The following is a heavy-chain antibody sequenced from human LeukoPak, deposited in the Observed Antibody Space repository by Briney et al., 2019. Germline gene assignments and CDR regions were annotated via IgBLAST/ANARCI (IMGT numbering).Heavy chain of an antibody. V-gene: IGHV3-23*01. CDR3: AKECGGDCYGYFDY. J-gene: IGHJ4*02. CDR2: ISGSGGST. Sequence: GGSLRLSCAASGLTFSSYAMSWVRQAPGKGLEWVSAISGSGGSTYYADSVKGRFTISRDNAKNSLYLQMNSLRAEDTAVYYCAKECGGDCYGYFDYWGQGTLVTVSS. D-gene: IGHD2-21*01. CDR1: GLTFSSYA.